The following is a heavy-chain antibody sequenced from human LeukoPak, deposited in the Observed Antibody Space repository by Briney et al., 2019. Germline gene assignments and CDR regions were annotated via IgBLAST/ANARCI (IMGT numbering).Heavy chain of an antibody. J-gene: IGHJ4*02. Sequence: GGSLRLSCAASGFTFSSFWMSWLRQVPGKGLEWVAKIKDDGSENHHVDSVRGRFTISRDNAKNSLYLQMNSLRAEDTAVYYCATNGHSHANWGQGTLVTVSS. D-gene: IGHD2-2*01. CDR2: IKDDGSEN. V-gene: IGHV3-7*01. CDR1: GFTFSSFW. CDR3: ATNGHSHAN.